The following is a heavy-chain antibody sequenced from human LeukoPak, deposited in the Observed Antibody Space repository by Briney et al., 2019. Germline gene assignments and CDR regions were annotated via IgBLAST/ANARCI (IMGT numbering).Heavy chain of an antibody. CDR3: ARDRYYYDGSFEY. D-gene: IGHD3-22*01. V-gene: IGHV4-38-2*02. J-gene: IGHJ4*02. CDR1: GYSISSGYF. Sequence: SETLSLTCAVSGYSISSGYFWAWIRQPPGKGLEWIGSISHSGSSYSKPSLKSRVIISVDTSNNRFSLKLTSVTAADTATYYCARDRYYYDGSFEYWGQGIRVAVSS. CDR2: ISHSGSS.